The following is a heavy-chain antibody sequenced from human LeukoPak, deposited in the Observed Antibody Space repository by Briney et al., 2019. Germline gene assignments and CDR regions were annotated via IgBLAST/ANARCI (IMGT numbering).Heavy chain of an antibody. Sequence: HSGGSLRLSCAASGFTFSSYAMSWVRQAPGKGLEWVSAISGSGGSTYYADSVKGRFTISRDNAKNSLYLQMNSLRAEDTAVYYCAREPTYYYDSSTDFDYWGQGTLVTVSS. CDR2: ISGSGGST. CDR1: GFTFSSYA. J-gene: IGHJ4*02. CDR3: AREPTYYYDSSTDFDY. V-gene: IGHV3-23*01. D-gene: IGHD3-22*01.